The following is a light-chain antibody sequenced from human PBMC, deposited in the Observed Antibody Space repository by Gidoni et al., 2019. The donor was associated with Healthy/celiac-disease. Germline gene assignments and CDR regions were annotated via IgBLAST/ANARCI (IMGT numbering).Light chain of an antibody. CDR2: DAS. J-gene: IGKJ2*01. Sequence: EIVLTQSPATLSLPPGERATIPCRASQSVSSYLAWYQQKPGQAPRLLIYDASNRATGIPARFSGSGSGTDFTLTISSLEPEDFAVYYCQQRSNWLYTFGQGTKLEIK. CDR3: QQRSNWLYT. CDR1: QSVSSY. V-gene: IGKV3-11*01.